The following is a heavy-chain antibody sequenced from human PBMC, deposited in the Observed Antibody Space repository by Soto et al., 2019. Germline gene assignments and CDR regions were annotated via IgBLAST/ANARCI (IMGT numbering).Heavy chain of an antibody. D-gene: IGHD3-10*01. J-gene: IGHJ6*02. Sequence: SVKVSCKASGFTFTSSAVQWVRQARGQRLEWIGWIVVGSGNTNYAQKFQERVTITRDMSTSTAYMELSSLRSEDTAVYYCAADLGFGDYYYYYGMDVWGQGTTVTVSS. CDR2: IVVGSGNT. CDR1: GFTFTSSA. V-gene: IGHV1-58*01. CDR3: AADLGFGDYYYYYGMDV.